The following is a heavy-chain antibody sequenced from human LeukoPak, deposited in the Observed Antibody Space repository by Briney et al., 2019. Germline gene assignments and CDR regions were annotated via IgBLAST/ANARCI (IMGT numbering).Heavy chain of an antibody. CDR2: ISDSGGST. V-gene: IGHV3-64D*09. Sequence: GGSLRLSCSASGFPFSSYAMHWVRQAPGKGLEYVSAISDSGGSTYYADSVKGRFTISRDNSKNTLYLQMSSPRAEDTAVYYCARGHSPVTTKVSYFQHWGQGTLVTVSS. J-gene: IGHJ1*01. CDR1: GFPFSSYA. CDR3: ARGHSPVTTKVSYFQH. D-gene: IGHD4-17*01.